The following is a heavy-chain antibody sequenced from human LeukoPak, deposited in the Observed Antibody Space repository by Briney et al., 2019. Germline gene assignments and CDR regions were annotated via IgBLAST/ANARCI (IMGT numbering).Heavy chain of an antibody. Sequence: SETLSLTCTVSGGSISSYYWSWIRQPPGKGLEWIGYIYYSGTTNYNPSLKSRVTISVDTSKNQFSLKLSSVTAADTAVYYCASRTPVVAASYYYYGMDVWGQGTTVTVSS. CDR1: GGSISSYY. CDR2: IYYSGTT. CDR3: ASRTPVVAASYYYYGMDV. V-gene: IGHV4-59*12. D-gene: IGHD2-15*01. J-gene: IGHJ6*02.